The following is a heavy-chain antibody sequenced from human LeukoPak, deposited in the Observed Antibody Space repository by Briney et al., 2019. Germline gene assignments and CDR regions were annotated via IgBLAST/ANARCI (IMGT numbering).Heavy chain of an antibody. D-gene: IGHD3-10*01. CDR3: GGEVRIPLRPIDY. CDR1: GGSISSSNW. Sequence: SGTLSLTCAVSGGSISSSNWWSWVRQPPGKGLEWIGEINHSGSTNYNPSLKSRLTISVDTSKNQLFLKLTSVTAADTSVYYCGGEVRIPLRPIDYWGQGTLVTVSS. CDR2: INHSGST. V-gene: IGHV4-4*02. J-gene: IGHJ4*02.